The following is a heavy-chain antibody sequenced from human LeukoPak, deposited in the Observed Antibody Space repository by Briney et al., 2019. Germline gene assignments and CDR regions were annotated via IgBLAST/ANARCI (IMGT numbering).Heavy chain of an antibody. J-gene: IGHJ4*02. CDR1: GYTFTSYY. V-gene: IGHV1-46*01. CDR3: ARGGPDTAMVRIGDY. CDR2: INPSGSST. D-gene: IGHD5-18*01. Sequence: ASVKVSCKASGYTFTSYYMHWVRQAPGQGLEWMGIINPSGSSTSYAQKFQGRVTMTSDRSTSTVYMELSSLRSEDTAVYYCARGGPDTAMVRIGDYWGQGTLVTVSS.